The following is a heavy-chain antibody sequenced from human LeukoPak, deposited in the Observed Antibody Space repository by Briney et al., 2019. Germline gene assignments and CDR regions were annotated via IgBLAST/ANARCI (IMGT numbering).Heavy chain of an antibody. CDR1: GFTFSTFA. CDR3: ARRSTMVRGVTRYYYYMDV. CDR2: IYSGGST. Sequence: GGSLRLSCAASGFTFSTFAMIWVRQPPGKGLEWVSVIYSGGSTYYADSVKGRFTISRDNSKNTLYLQMNSLRAGDTAVYYCARRSTMVRGVTRYYYYMDVWGKGTTVTISS. D-gene: IGHD3-10*01. J-gene: IGHJ6*03. V-gene: IGHV3-66*01.